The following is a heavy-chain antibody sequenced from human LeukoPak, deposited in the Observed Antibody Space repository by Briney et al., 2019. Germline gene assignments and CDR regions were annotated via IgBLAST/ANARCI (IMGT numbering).Heavy chain of an antibody. J-gene: IGHJ5*02. Sequence: ASGKVSCKASGYTFTGYYMHWVRQAPGQGLEWMGWINPNSGGTNYAQKFQGRVTMTRDTSISTAYMELSRLRSDDTAVYYCARPRYCSSTSCLNWFDPWGQGTLVTVSS. CDR1: GYTFTGYY. CDR3: ARPRYCSSTSCLNWFDP. D-gene: IGHD2-2*01. V-gene: IGHV1-2*02. CDR2: INPNSGGT.